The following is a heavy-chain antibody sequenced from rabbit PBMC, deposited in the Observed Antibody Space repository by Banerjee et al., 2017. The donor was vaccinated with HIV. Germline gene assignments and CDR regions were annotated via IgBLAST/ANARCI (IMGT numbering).Heavy chain of an antibody. J-gene: IGHJ4*01. CDR1: GFDLSSYYY. CDR2: ISAGSSGDT. V-gene: IGHV1S40*01. CDR3: ARGSSIAFFSL. D-gene: IGHD5-1*01. Sequence: QSLEESGGDLVKPGTSLTLTCTASGFDLSSYYYMCWVRQAPGKGLEWIACISAGSSGDTRYASWAKGRVTGSKTSSTTVTLQMTSLTAADTATYFCARGSSIAFFSLWGPGTLVTVS.